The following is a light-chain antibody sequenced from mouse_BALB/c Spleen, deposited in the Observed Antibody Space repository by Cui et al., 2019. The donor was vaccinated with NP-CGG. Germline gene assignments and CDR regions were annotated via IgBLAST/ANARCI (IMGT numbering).Light chain of an antibody. CDR1: TGAVTTSNY. CDR3: ALWYSNHWV. CDR2: GTN. J-gene: IGLJ1*01. V-gene: IGLV1*01. Sequence: HAVVTQASALTTSPGETVTLTCRSSTGAVTTSNYANWVQEKPDHLFTGLIGGTNNRAPGVPARFSGSLIGDKAALTITGAQTYDEAIYFCALWYSNHWVFGGGTKLTAL.